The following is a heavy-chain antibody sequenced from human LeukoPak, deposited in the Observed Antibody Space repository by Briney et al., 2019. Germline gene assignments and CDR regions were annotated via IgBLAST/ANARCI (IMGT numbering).Heavy chain of an antibody. CDR2: INYSGSS. J-gene: IGHJ4*01. V-gene: IGHV4-59*01. CDR3: ARASQYGSGSHLDY. CDR1: GGSISSYY. Sequence: PSETLSLTCTVSGGSISSYYWSWIRQPPGKGLEWIGYINYSGSSNYNPSLMSGVTISVDTSKNQFSLKRSSVTAADTAVYYWARASQYGSGSHLDYWGHRTPGTVSS. D-gene: IGHD3-10*01.